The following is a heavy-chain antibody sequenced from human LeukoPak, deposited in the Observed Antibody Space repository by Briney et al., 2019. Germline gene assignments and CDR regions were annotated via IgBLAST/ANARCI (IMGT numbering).Heavy chain of an antibody. Sequence: LGESLKISCKGSGYRFSNYWIGWVRQMPGKGLGWMGIIYPGDSDTRYSPSFQGQVTISVDKSINTAYLQWSSQKASDTAMYYCARRDGYNSAVDYWGQGTLVTVSS. CDR2: IYPGDSDT. D-gene: IGHD5-24*01. CDR3: ARRDGYNSAVDY. CDR1: GYRFSNYW. J-gene: IGHJ4*02. V-gene: IGHV5-51*01.